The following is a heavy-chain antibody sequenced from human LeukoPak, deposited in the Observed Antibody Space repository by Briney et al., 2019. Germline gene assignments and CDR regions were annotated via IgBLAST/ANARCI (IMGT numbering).Heavy chain of an antibody. V-gene: IGHV3-23*01. CDR2: ITGDATST. CDR3: GRWLYSSGWAIDY. D-gene: IGHD6-19*01. CDR1: GFTFSTYG. Sequence: GGSLRLSCAASGFTFSTYGMHWVRQAPGKGLEWVSGITGDATSTYYSDSVKGRFTVSRDNSKNTLYLQMNSLRAEDTAVYYCGRWLYSSGWAIDYWGQGTLVTVSS. J-gene: IGHJ4*02.